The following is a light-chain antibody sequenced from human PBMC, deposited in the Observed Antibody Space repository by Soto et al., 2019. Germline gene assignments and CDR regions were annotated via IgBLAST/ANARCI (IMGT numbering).Light chain of an antibody. CDR3: QQYNNWPRT. CDR2: GAS. V-gene: IGKV3-15*01. CDR1: QSVSSN. Sequence: EIVMTQSPATLSASPGERATLSCRASQSVSSNLAWYQQKPGQAPRLLIYGASTRATGIPARFSGSGSETEFTLTISSLQSEDFAVYYCQQYNNWPRTFGQGTKVDIK. J-gene: IGKJ1*01.